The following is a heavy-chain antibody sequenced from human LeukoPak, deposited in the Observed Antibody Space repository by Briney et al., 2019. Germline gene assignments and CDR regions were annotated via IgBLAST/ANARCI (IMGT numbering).Heavy chain of an antibody. CDR1: GGTFSSYA. CDR3: ARSPPPGYCTSGVCYTGWFDP. V-gene: IGHV1-69*04. D-gene: IGHD2-8*01. CDR2: IIPILGIA. Sequence: SVKVSCKASGGTFSSYAISWVRQAPGQGLEWMGRIIPILGIANYAQKFQGRVTITADKSTSTAYMELSSLRSEDTAVYYCARSPPPGYCTSGVCYTGWFDPWGQGTLVTVSS. J-gene: IGHJ5*02.